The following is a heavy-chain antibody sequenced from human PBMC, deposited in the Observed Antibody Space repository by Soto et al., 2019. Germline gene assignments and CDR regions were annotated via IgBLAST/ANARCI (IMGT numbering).Heavy chain of an antibody. V-gene: IGHV1-46*01. D-gene: IGHD6-13*01. Sequence: GASVKVSCKASGYTFTSYYMHWVRQAPGQGLEWMGIINPSGGSTSYAQKFQGRVTMTRDTSTSTVYMELSSLRSEGTAVYYCARSGVAAAVTGWFDPWGQGTLVTVSS. J-gene: IGHJ5*02. CDR1: GYTFTSYY. CDR3: ARSGVAAAVTGWFDP. CDR2: INPSGGST.